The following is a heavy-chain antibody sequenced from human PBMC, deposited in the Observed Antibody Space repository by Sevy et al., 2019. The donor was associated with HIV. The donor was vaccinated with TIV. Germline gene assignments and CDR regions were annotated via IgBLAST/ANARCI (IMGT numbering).Heavy chain of an antibody. CDR2: FDPEDGET. D-gene: IGHD3-10*02. J-gene: IGHJ4*02. CDR1: GYTLTELS. V-gene: IGHV1-24*01. Sequence: ASVKVSCKVSGYTLTELSMHWVRQAPGKGLGGMGGFDPEDGETIYAQKFQGRVTMTEDTSTDTAYMELGSLRSEDTAVYYCATDSEGVFCSYWGQGTLVTVSS. CDR3: ATDSEGVFCSY.